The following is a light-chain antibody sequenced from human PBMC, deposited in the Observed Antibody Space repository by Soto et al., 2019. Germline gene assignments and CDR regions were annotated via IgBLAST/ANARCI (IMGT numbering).Light chain of an antibody. J-gene: IGKJ1*01. V-gene: IGKV1-8*01. CDR2: AAS. CDR1: QGISSY. CDR3: QQYYSYPQT. Sequence: AIRITHSPFSLSASTGDRVTISCRASQGISSYLAWYQQKPGKAPKLLIYAASTLQSGVPSRFSGSGSGTDFTLTISCLQPEDFATYYCQQYYSYPQTFGQGTKV.